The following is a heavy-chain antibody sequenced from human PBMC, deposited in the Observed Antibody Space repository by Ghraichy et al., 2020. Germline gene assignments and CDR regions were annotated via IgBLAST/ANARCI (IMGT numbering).Heavy chain of an antibody. CDR3: VRKALRGSAWTTPEYDY. CDR2: ISPAGGTT. V-gene: IGHV3-23*01. Sequence: GGSLRLSCAASGFSFSSHSMSWVRQAPGRGLEWVSAISPAGGTTYYADSVKGRFTISRDNSESTVYLQMKSLRADDTAIYYCVRKALRGSAWTTPEYDYWGQGTLVTVSS. D-gene: IGHD6-19*01. CDR1: GFSFSSHS. J-gene: IGHJ4*02.